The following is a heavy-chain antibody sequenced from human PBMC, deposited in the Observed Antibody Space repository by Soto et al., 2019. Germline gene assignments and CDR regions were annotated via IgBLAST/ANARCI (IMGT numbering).Heavy chain of an antibody. J-gene: IGHJ3*02. CDR2: INHSGST. V-gene: IGHV4-34*01. CDR1: GGSFSGYY. D-gene: IGHD2-15*01. CDR3: ARRRSRGYCSGGSCEARLAFDI. Sequence: PSETLSLTCAVYGGSFSGYYWSWIRQPPGKGLEWIGEINHSGSTNYNPSLKSRVTISVDTSKNQFSLKLSSVTAADTAVYYCARRRSRGYCSGGSCEARLAFDIWGQGTMVTVS.